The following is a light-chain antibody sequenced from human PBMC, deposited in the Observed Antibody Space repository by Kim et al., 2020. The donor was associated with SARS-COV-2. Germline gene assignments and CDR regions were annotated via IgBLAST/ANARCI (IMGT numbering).Light chain of an antibody. V-gene: IGKV3-15*01. CDR3: QHYNNWPPET. CDR1: QSVNSN. Sequence: EIVMAQSPATLSVSPGGRATLSCRASQSVNSNLAWYQQKLGQAPRLLIYDASTRATGIPARFSGSGSGTEFTLTISSLQSEDFAVYYCQHYNNWPPETFGQGTKREI. CDR2: DAS. J-gene: IGKJ2*01.